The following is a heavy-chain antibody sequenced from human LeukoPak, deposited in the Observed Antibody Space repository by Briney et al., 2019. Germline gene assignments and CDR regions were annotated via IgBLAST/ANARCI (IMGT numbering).Heavy chain of an antibody. CDR1: GGSISSGSYN. V-gene: IGHV4-61*02. CDR2: IYTSGGT. D-gene: IGHD2-2*01. CDR3: ASGGVVPATYYYYYYMDV. Sequence: SETLSLTCTVSGGSISSGSYNWSWIRPPPGKGLEWIGRIYTSGGTNSNPSLKSRVTISVDTSKNQFSLKLSSVTAADTAVYYCASGGVVPATYYYYYYMDVWGKGTTVTVSS. J-gene: IGHJ6*03.